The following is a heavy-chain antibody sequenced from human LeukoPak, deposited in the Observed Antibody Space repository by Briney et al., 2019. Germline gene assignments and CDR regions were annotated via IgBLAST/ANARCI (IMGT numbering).Heavy chain of an antibody. J-gene: IGHJ4*02. V-gene: IGHV3-21*01. CDR1: AFTFSSYA. Sequence: PGGSLRLSCAASAFTFSSYAMNWVRQAPGKGLEWVSFISASSNSIYYADSVKGRFTISRDNAKNSLCLQLNSLRAEDTAVYYCVRDLGYCSGGICPYWGQGTLVTVSS. CDR2: ISASSNSI. CDR3: VRDLGYCSGGICPY. D-gene: IGHD2-15*01.